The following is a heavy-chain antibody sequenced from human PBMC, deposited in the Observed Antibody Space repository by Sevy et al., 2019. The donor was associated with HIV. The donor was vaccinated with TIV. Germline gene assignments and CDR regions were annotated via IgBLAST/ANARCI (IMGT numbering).Heavy chain of an antibody. CDR2: FSFGCGKI. J-gene: IGHJ4*02. CDR3: AREGCTKPHDY. Sequence: GGSLRLSCAASGFTFSKYSMSWIRQTPGKGLEWVSTFSFGCGKINYADSVKGRFTIPRDDSRNTFYLQMNSLRAEDTAIYYCAREGCTKPHDYWGQGTVDTVSS. CDR1: GFTFSKYS. D-gene: IGHD2-8*01. V-gene: IGHV3-23*01.